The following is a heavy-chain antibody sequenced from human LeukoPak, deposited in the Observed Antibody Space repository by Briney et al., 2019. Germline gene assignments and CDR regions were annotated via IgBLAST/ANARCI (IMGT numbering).Heavy chain of an antibody. J-gene: IGHJ6*02. V-gene: IGHV4-39*01. CDR3: ASSPGIAAAGPYYYYGMDV. D-gene: IGHD6-13*01. Sequence: SETLSLTCTVSGGSISGSSYYWGWIRQPPGKGLEWIGSIYYSGSTYYNPSLKSRVTISVDTSKNQFSLKLSSVTAADTAVYYCASSPGIAAAGPYYYYGMDVWGQGTTVTVSS. CDR1: GGSISGSSYY. CDR2: IYYSGST.